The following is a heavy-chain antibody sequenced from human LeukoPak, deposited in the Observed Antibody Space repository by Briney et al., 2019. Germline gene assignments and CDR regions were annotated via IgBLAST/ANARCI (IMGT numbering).Heavy chain of an antibody. J-gene: IGHJ3*02. CDR2: ISWNSGSI. CDR1: GFTFDDYA. CDR3: AKDFRFVGYSYGDAFDI. V-gene: IGHV3-9*01. D-gene: IGHD5-18*01. Sequence: GGSLRLSCAASGFTFDDYAMHWVRQAPGKGLEWVSGISWNSGSIGYADSVKGRFTISRDNAKNSLYLEMNSLRAEDTALYYCAKDFRFVGYSYGDAFDIWGQGTMVTVSS.